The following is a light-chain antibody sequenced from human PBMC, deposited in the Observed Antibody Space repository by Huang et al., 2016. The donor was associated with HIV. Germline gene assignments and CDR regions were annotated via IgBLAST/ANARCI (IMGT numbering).Light chain of an antibody. J-gene: IGKJ4*01. CDR1: QSVSSSY. Sequence: EIVLTQSPGTLSLSPGERSTLPCRASQSVSSSYLAWHQQKPGQAPRLLIYSASSRATGIPDRFSGSGSGTDFTLTISRLEPEDFAVYYCQQYGTSPTTFGGGTKVEIK. CDR2: SAS. V-gene: IGKV3-20*01. CDR3: QQYGTSPTT.